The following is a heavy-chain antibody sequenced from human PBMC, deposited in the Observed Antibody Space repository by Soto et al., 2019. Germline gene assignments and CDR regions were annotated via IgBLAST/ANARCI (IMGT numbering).Heavy chain of an antibody. V-gene: IGHV2-70*01. J-gene: IGHJ5*02. CDR1: GFSLTTRELC. CDR2: IDGEDDK. D-gene: IGHD6-13*01. CDR3: SRIERCIAEAEYWFDP. Sequence: SGPTLVNPTQTLTLTCTFSGFSLTTRELCVSWIRQPPGKALEWLALIDGEDDKFYSPSLRTRVTISKDTSRNQVTLTMTNVNPADTATYYCSRIERCIAEAEYWFDPWGQGSLVTVSS.